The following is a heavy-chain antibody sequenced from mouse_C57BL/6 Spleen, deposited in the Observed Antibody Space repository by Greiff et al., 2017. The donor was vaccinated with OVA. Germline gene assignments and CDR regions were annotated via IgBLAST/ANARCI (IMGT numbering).Heavy chain of an antibody. CDR2: IYWDDDK. Sequence: QVTLKASGPGILQSSQTLSLTCSFSGFSLSTSGMGVSWIRQPSGKGLEWLAHIYWDDDKRYNPSLKSRLTISKDTSRNQVFLKITSVDTADTATYYCARNYYYGSRWYFDVWGTGTTVTVSS. CDR3: ARNYYYGSRWYFDV. D-gene: IGHD1-1*01. J-gene: IGHJ1*03. V-gene: IGHV8-12*01. CDR1: GFSLSTSGMG.